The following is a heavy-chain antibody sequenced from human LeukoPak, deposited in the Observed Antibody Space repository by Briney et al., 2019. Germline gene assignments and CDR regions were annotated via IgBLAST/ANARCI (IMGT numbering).Heavy chain of an antibody. CDR3: ARDLWEDSSGYLPFDY. CDR2: ISYDGSNK. Sequence: GGSLRLSCAASGFTFSSYGMHWVRQAPGKGLEWVAVISYDGSNKYYADSVKGRFTISRDNAKNSLYLQMNSLRAEDTAVYYCARDLWEDSSGYLPFDYWGQGTLVTVSS. J-gene: IGHJ4*02. CDR1: GFTFSSYG. V-gene: IGHV3-30*03. D-gene: IGHD6-19*01.